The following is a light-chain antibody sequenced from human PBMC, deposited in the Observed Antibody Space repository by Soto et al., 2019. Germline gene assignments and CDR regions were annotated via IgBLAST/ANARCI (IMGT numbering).Light chain of an antibody. J-gene: IGKJ4*01. CDR3: QQYDSWSLT. V-gene: IGKV3D-15*01. CDR1: QSVDSN. Sequence: EIVMTQSPGTLSVSTGEGATLSCRASQSVDSNLAWYQQKPGQAPRLLIYGASTRATGIPDRFSGSGSGTEFTLTLSSLQSEDFAVYYCQQYDSWSLTFGGGTKVEIK. CDR2: GAS.